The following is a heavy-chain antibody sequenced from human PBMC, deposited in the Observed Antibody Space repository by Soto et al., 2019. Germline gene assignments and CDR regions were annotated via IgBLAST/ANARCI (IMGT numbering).Heavy chain of an antibody. CDR1: GGTFSSYV. CDR2: IIPVSGTA. V-gene: IGHV1-69*01. Sequence: QVHLEQSGAEVKKPGSSVKVSCKFSGGTFSSYVIIWVRQAPGQGLEWMGGIIPVSGTANYAQKFHGRVTISADEATNTAYMELSSVRFEDTAVYYCATVDRSVALVGWFDAWGQGTLVTVSS. D-gene: IGHD2-8*02. CDR3: ATVDRSVALVGWFDA. J-gene: IGHJ5*02.